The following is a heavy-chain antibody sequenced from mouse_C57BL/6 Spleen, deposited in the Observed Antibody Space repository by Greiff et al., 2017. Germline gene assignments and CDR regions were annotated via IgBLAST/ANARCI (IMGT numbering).Heavy chain of an antibody. V-gene: IGHV8-12*01. CDR3: ARRTHYAMDY. CDR1: GFSLSTSGMG. CDR2: IYWGDDK. J-gene: IGHJ4*01. Sequence: QVTLKESGPGILQSSQTLSLTCSFSGFSLSTSGMGVSWIRQPSGKGLEWLAHIYWGDDKRYNPSLKSRLTISKDTSRNQVFLKITSVDTADTATYYCARRTHYAMDYWGQGTSVTVSS.